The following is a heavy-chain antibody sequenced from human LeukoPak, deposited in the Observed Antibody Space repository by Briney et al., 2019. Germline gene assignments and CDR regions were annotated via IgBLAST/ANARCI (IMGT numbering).Heavy chain of an antibody. V-gene: IGHV3-7*04. CDR1: GFTFGGYW. Sequence: GGSLRLSCAASGFTFGGYWMSWVRQAPGKGLEWVAHIKQDGSEKYYVDSVKGRFTISRDNAKNSLYLQLNSLRLEDTAVYYCARLRYAPDVWGQGTLVTVSS. CDR3: ARLRYAPDV. D-gene: IGHD2-2*01. CDR2: IKQDGSEK. J-gene: IGHJ4*02.